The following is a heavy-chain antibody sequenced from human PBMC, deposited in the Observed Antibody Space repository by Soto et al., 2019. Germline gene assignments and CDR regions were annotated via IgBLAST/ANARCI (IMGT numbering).Heavy chain of an antibody. CDR3: ARLSSIFGVVIPFDY. Sequence: QVQLVQSGAEVKKPGASVKVSCKASGYTFASYDINWVRQATGQGLEWMGWMNPNSGNTGYAQKFQGRVTMTRNTSISTAYMELSSLRSEDTAVYYCARLSSIFGVVIPFDYWGQGTLVTVSS. D-gene: IGHD3-3*01. J-gene: IGHJ4*02. CDR2: MNPNSGNT. CDR1: GYTFASYD. V-gene: IGHV1-8*01.